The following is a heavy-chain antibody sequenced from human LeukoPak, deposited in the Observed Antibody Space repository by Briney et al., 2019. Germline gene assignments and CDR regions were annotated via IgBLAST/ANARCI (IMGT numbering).Heavy chain of an antibody. CDR2: IYRSGST. D-gene: IGHD3-10*01. CDR1: GYSISSGYY. Sequence: PSETLSLTCTVSGYSISSGYYWAWIRQPPGKGLQWIGNIYRSGSTYYNPSLKSRVSISVDTSKNQFSLRLTSVTAADTAVYYCARVWFGEGRGGFDPWGQGTLVTVSS. V-gene: IGHV4-38-2*02. J-gene: IGHJ5*02. CDR3: ARVWFGEGRGGFDP.